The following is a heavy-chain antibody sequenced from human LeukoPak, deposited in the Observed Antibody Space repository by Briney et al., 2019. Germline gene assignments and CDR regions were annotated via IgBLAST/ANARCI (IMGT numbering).Heavy chain of an antibody. CDR3: ARDLNLSYDSSGYYFFDY. CDR2: ISAYNGNT. D-gene: IGHD3-22*01. V-gene: IGHV1-18*01. Sequence: GASVKVSCKASGYTFTSYGISWVRQAPGQGLEWMGWISAYNGNTNYAQKPQGRVTMTTDTSTSTAYMELRSLRSDDTAVYYCARDLNLSYDSSGYYFFDYWGQGTLVTVSS. J-gene: IGHJ4*02. CDR1: GYTFTSYG.